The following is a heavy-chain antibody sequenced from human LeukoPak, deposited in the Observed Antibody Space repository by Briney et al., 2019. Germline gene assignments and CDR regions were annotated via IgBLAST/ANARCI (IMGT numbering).Heavy chain of an antibody. CDR1: GGSVSSGSYY. V-gene: IGHV4-61*01. J-gene: IGHJ4*02. D-gene: IGHD7-27*01. CDR3: ASLRTNYWGLRVHYYFDY. Sequence: PSETLSLTCTVSGGSVSSGSYYWSWIRQPPGKGLEWLGYIYYSGSTNYNPSLKSRVTISVDTSKNQFSLKLSSVTDADTAVYYCASLRTNYWGLRVHYYFDYWGQGTPVTVSS. CDR2: IYYSGST.